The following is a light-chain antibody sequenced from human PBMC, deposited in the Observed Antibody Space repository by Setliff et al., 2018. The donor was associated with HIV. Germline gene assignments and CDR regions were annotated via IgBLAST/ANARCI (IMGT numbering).Light chain of an antibody. CDR3: SSYAITNTLP. CDR2: EVG. V-gene: IGLV2-14*01. CDR1: SSDVGGYSY. Sequence: QSVLTQPASVSGSPGQSITISCTGTSSDVGGYSYVSWYQQHPGKAPNLIIYEVGNRPSGVSNRFSGSKSGNTASLTISGLQAEDEADYYCSSYAITNTLPFGTGTKV. J-gene: IGLJ1*01.